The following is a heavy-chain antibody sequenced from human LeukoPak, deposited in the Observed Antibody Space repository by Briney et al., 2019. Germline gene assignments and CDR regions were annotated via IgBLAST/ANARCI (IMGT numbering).Heavy chain of an antibody. J-gene: IGHJ3*02. Sequence: SLRHVCSASGFIPSTFPMPEHPHPPEEPLQYCSDLHHHGSDINYSATVKGRFTISRDNSKNTLYLQLSSLRAEDTAVYYCAKDEDYRDSGRFYDALDIWGQGTMVTVSS. CDR1: GFIPSTFP. V-gene: IGHV3-23*03. D-gene: IGHD3-10*01. CDR3: AKDEDYRDSGRFYDALDI. CDR2: LHHHGSDI.